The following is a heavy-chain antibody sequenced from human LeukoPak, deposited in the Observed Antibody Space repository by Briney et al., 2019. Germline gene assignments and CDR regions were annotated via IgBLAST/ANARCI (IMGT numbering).Heavy chain of an antibody. D-gene: IGHD5-12*01. Sequence: PGGSLRLSCAASGFTFSSYSMNWVRQAPGKGLEWVSSISSSSRYIYYADSVKGRFTISRDNAKNSLYLQMNSLRAEDTAVYYCARELNIVATITSDYWGQGTLVTVSS. V-gene: IGHV3-21*01. CDR2: ISSSSRYI. J-gene: IGHJ4*02. CDR1: GFTFSSYS. CDR3: ARELNIVATITSDY.